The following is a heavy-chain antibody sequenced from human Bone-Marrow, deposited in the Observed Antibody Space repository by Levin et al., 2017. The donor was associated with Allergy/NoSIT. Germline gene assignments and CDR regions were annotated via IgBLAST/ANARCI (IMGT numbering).Heavy chain of an antibody. D-gene: IGHD2-15*01. CDR2: IIPMFGTA. CDR3: ASLGYCSGGSCFWPNDYGDSDGT. J-gene: IGHJ5*02. CDR1: GGTFTNYA. Sequence: KISCKASGGTFTNYAINWVRQAPGQGLEWMGGIIPMFGTAFYAEKFQGRVTIIADESTTTSHLELSSLSSEDTAIYYCASLGYCSGGSCFWPNDYGDSDGTWGQGTRVIVSS. V-gene: IGHV1-69*01.